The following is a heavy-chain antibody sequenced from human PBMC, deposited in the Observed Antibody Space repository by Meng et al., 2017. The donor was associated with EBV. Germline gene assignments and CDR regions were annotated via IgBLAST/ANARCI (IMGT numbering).Heavy chain of an antibody. Sequence: QLILQESGPTLVKPTQTLSLTCTFSWFSLSTRGVGVGWIRQPPGKALEWLALIYWDDDKRYSPSLKSRLTITKDTSKNQVVLTMTNMDPVDAATYYCAHIIAARPFDYWGQGTLVTVSS. D-gene: IGHD6-6*01. CDR2: IYWDDDK. J-gene: IGHJ4*02. CDR3: AHIIAARPFDY. CDR1: WFSLSTRGVG. V-gene: IGHV2-5*02.